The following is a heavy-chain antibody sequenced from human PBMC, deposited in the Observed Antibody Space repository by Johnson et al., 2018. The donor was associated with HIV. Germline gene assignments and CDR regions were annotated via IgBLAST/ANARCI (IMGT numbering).Heavy chain of an antibody. V-gene: IGHV3-33*08. J-gene: IGHJ3*02. CDR2: IWYDGLNK. CDR3: TTDHDSSSWYHDAFDI. CDR1: GFTFSTYW. Sequence: QVQLVESGGGLVQPGGSLRLSCAASGFTFSTYWMSWVRQAPGNGLEWVAVIWYDGLNKYSADFVKGRFTISRDTSKKSVFLQMNSLKTEDTAVYYCTTDHDSSSWYHDAFDIWGQGTMVTVSS. D-gene: IGHD6-13*01.